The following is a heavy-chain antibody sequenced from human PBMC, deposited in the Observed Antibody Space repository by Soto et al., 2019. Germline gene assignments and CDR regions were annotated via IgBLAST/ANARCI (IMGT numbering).Heavy chain of an antibody. D-gene: IGHD1-1*01. CDR3: ARSSPTGPFNWFDP. J-gene: IGHJ5*02. CDR1: GGSFSGYY. Sequence: PSETLSLTCVDYGGSFSGYYWSWIRQPPGKGLEWIGEINHSGSTNYNPSLKSRVTISVDTSKNQFSLKLSSVTAADTAVYYCARSSPTGPFNWFDPWGQGTLVTVS. V-gene: IGHV4-34*01. CDR2: INHSGST.